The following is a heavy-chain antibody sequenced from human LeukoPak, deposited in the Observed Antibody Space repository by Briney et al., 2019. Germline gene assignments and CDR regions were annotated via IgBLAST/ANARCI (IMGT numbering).Heavy chain of an antibody. J-gene: IGHJ6*02. Sequence: SETLSLTCTVSGSSISTTTFCWGWIRQPPGKGLEWIGSIYSGRTTYYNPSLKSRVSISGDSSKDQFSLKVSSVTAADTAVYYCARVGFSGSYLYYYYYYGMDVWGQGTTVTVSS. CDR2: IYSGRTT. V-gene: IGHV4-39*01. CDR3: ARVGFSGSYLYYYYYYGMDV. D-gene: IGHD1-26*01. CDR1: GSSISTTTFC.